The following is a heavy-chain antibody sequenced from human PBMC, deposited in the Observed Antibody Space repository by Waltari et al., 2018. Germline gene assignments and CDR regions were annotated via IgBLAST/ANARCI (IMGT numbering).Heavy chain of an antibody. Sequence: EVQLVESGGGLVQPGGSLRLSCAASGFIFSKYWMHWVRQAPGKGLVSVSQINTDGSITSYAESVKGRFTISRDNAKNTLYLRMNSLRAEDTALYYCVLYSSIVLSDYWGQGNLVTVSS. J-gene: IGHJ4*02. CDR2: INTDGSIT. CDR1: GFIFSKYW. V-gene: IGHV3-74*01. CDR3: VLYSSIVLSDY. D-gene: IGHD6-13*01.